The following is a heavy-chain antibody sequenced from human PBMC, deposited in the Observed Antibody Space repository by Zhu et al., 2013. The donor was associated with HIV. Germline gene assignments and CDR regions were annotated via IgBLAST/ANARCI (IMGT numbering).Heavy chain of an antibody. D-gene: IGHD3-10*01. CDR3: AKDDLLWFRELFFAFDI. Sequence: EVQLLESGGGLVQPGGSLRLSCAASGFTFSSYAMSWVRQAPGKGLEWVSAISGSGGSTYYADSVKGRFTISRDNSKNTLYLQMNSLRAEDTAVYYCAKDDLLWFRELFFAFDIWGQGTMVTVSS. V-gene: IGHV3-23*01. J-gene: IGHJ3*02. CDR2: ISGSGGST. CDR1: GFTFSSYA.